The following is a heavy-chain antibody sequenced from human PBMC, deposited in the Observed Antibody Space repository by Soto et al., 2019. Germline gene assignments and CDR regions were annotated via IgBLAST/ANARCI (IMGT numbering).Heavy chain of an antibody. V-gene: IGHV3-33*01. D-gene: IGHD3-10*01. CDR1: GFTFSSYG. CDR2: IWYDGSNK. Sequence: QVQLVESGGGMVQPGRSLRLSCAASGFTFSSYGMHWVRQAPGKGLEWVAVIWYDGSNKYYADSVKGRFTISRDNSKNTLYLQMNSLRAEDTAVYYCARVTMVRGVFNGMDVWGQGTTVTVSS. CDR3: ARVTMVRGVFNGMDV. J-gene: IGHJ6*02.